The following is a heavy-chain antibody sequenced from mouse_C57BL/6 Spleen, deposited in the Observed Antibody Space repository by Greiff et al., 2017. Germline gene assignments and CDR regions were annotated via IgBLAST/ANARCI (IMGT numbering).Heavy chain of an antibody. CDR1: GYTFTSYW. V-gene: IGHV1-64*01. J-gene: IGHJ3*01. Sequence: QVQLQQPGAELVKPGASVKLSCKASGYTFTSYWMHWVKQRPGQGLEWIGMIHPNSGSTNYNEKFKSKATLTVDKSSSTAYMRLSSLTSEDSAVYDCAVYYGNVECLDYWGQGTLVTVSA. CDR2: IHPNSGST. D-gene: IGHD2-1*01. CDR3: AVYYGNVECLDY.